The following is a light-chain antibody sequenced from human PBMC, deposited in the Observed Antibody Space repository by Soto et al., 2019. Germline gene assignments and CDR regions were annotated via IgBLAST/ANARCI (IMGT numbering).Light chain of an antibody. V-gene: IGKV1-5*03. CDR3: LQYNSYPWT. CDR2: KAS. CDR1: QSISSW. Sequence: DIQMTQSPSTLSASVGDRVTITCRASQSISSWLSWYQQEPGKPPKLLIYKASSVESGVPSRFGGSGSGTEFTLTISSLQPDDFATYYCLQYNSYPWTFGQGTKVDIK. J-gene: IGKJ1*01.